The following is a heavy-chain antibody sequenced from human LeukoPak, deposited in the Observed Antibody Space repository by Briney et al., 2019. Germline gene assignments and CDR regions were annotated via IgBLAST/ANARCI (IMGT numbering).Heavy chain of an antibody. Sequence: PSETLSLTCTVSGGSISSSSYYWGWIRQPPGKGLEWIGSIYYSGSTYYNPSLKSRVTISVDTSKNQFSLKLSSVTAADTAVYYCAKGGKGFPLGLRFDSWGQGTLVSVSS. CDR3: AKGGKGFPLGLRFDS. J-gene: IGHJ4*02. V-gene: IGHV4-39*07. CDR2: IYYSGST. D-gene: IGHD2-21*01. CDR1: GGSISSSSYY.